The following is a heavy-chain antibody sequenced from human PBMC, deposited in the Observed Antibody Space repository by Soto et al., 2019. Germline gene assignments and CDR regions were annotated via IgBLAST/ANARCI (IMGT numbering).Heavy chain of an antibody. CDR2: ISYDGSNK. CDR3: AKGIAAARVLGGYYSGMDV. V-gene: IGHV3-30*18. CDR1: GFTFSSYG. J-gene: IGHJ6*02. Sequence: QVQLVESGGGGVQPGRSLRLSCAASGFTFSSYGMHWVRQAPGKGLEWVAVISYDGSNKYYADSVKGRFTISRDNSKNTLYLQMNSMRAEDTAVYYCAKGIAAARVLGGYYSGMDVWGQGPTATASS. D-gene: IGHD6-13*01.